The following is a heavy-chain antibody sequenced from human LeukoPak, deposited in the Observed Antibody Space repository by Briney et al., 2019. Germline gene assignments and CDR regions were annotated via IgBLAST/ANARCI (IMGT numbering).Heavy chain of an antibody. J-gene: IGHJ4*02. D-gene: IGHD3-3*01. Sequence: PGGSLRLSCAASGFTFSNYAMSWVRQAPGKGLEWVSAISGSGDSTYYADSVKGRFTISRDNSKNTLYLQMNSLRAEDTAIYYCVPLWGGSSLYFDYWGQGTLVTVSS. CDR2: ISGSGDST. CDR3: VPLWGGSSLYFDY. V-gene: IGHV3-23*01. CDR1: GFTFSNYA.